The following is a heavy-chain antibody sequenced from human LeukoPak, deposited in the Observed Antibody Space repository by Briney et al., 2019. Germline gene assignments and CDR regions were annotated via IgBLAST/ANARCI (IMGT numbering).Heavy chain of an antibody. CDR1: RGTFSSYA. J-gene: IGHJ4*02. CDR3: VAYYYGSGSYSDYFDY. Sequence: ASVKVSCKASRGTFSSYAISWVRQAPGQGLEWIGMIIHILGIANYAQKIQGRVTITAEKSTSTAYMELSSLRSEDTAVYYCVAYYYGSGSYSDYFDYWGQGTLVTVSS. CDR2: IIHILGIA. V-gene: IGHV1-69*04. D-gene: IGHD3-10*01.